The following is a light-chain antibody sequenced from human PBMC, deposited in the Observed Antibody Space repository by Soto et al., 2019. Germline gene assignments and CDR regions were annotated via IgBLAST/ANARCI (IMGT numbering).Light chain of an antibody. J-gene: IGKJ3*01. CDR1: QDIRNS. CDR3: QQYKDYPYT. Sequence: DIQMTQSPSSLSTSVGDRVTITCRASQDIRNSLAWFQQKPGKAPKSLIYGASTLQGGVPSKFSGSGFGTDFTLTISSLQPEDFATYYCQQYKDYPYTFGPGTKVDLK. V-gene: IGKV1-16*02. CDR2: GAS.